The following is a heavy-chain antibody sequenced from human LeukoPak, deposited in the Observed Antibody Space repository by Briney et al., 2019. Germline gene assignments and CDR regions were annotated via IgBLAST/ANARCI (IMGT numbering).Heavy chain of an antibody. Sequence: GGSLRLSCTASGFTFSSYEMNWVRQAPGKGLEWVSYISSSGSTIYYADSVKGRFTISRDNSKNTLYLQMNSLRAEDTAVYYCAPDLRGSAWSLDDWGQGTLVTVSS. V-gene: IGHV3-48*03. CDR1: GFTFSSYE. J-gene: IGHJ4*02. CDR3: APDLRGSAWSLDD. D-gene: IGHD6-13*01. CDR2: ISSSGSTI.